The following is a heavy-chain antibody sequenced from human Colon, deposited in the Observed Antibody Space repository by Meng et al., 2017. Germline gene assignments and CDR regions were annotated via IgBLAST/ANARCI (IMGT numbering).Heavy chain of an antibody. CDR2: INPNSGGT. D-gene: IGHD3-10*01. J-gene: IGHJ5*02. Sequence: ASVKVSCKASGYTFTGYYMHWVRQAPGQGLEWMGWINPNSGGTNYAQKFQGRVTMTRDTSISTAYMELSRLRSDDTAVYYCERDRSTMVHNWFDPWGQGTLVTVSS. CDR1: GYTFTGYY. V-gene: IGHV1-2*02. CDR3: ERDRSTMVHNWFDP.